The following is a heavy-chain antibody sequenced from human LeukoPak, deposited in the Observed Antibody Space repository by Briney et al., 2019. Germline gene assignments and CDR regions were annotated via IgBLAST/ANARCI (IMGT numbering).Heavy chain of an antibody. CDR3: AKDLSLWDRGLPYYFDY. V-gene: IGHV3-23*01. CDR2: ISGSGGST. D-gene: IGHD3-10*01. J-gene: IGHJ4*02. CDR1: GFTFSSYA. Sequence: GGSLRLSCAASGFTFSSYAMSWVRQAPGKGLEWVSAISGSGGSTYYADSVKGRFTISRDNSKNTLHLQMNSLRAEDTAVYYCAKDLSLWDRGLPYYFDYWGQGTLVTVSS.